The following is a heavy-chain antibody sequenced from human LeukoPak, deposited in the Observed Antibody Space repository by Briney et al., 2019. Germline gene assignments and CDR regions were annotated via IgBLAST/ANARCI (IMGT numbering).Heavy chain of an antibody. CDR1: GGPLRSYY. CDR2: IYTSGST. J-gene: IGHJ3*02. V-gene: IGHV4-4*07. Sequence: SETLSLTPTVSGGPLRSYYWGWIRQPPREGPEGSGGIYTSGSTNYNPSLKSRVTMSVDTSKNQFSLKLSSVTAADTAVYYCARDYYDSSGYPLGNAFDIWGQGTMVTVSS. CDR3: ARDYYDSSGYPLGNAFDI. D-gene: IGHD3-22*01.